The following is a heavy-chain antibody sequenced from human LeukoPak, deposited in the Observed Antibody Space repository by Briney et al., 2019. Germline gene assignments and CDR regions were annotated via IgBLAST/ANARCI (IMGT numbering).Heavy chain of an antibody. Sequence: GGSLRLSCTASGFTFGDFAMSWVRQAPGKGRVWGGFIRSKAYDGTTEYAASVKGRFTISRDDSKSIAYLQMNSLKTEDTAVYYCTREYYDNSGLIFDYWGQGTLVTVSS. CDR1: GFTFGDFA. J-gene: IGHJ4*02. CDR3: TREYYDNSGLIFDY. D-gene: IGHD3-22*01. CDR2: IRSKAYDGTT. V-gene: IGHV3-49*04.